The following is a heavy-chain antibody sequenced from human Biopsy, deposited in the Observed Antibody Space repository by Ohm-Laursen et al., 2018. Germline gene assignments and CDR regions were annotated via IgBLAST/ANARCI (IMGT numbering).Heavy chain of an antibody. CDR3: AKCMTGGSNYYFHH. J-gene: IGHJ4*02. CDR2: IWYDGSNK. D-gene: IGHD2-8*01. V-gene: IGHV3-33*06. Sequence: SLRLSCAASGFTFTSYAVHWVRQAPGKGLEWVAAIWYDGSNKNYADSVKGRFTISRDNSKNTLYLQMNSLRGEDTAVYYCAKCMTGGSNYYFHHCGQGTLVTVSS. CDR1: GFTFTSYA.